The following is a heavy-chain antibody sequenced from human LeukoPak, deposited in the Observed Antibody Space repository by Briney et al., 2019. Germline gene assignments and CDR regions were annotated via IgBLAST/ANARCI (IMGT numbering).Heavy chain of an antibody. D-gene: IGHD6-13*01. Sequence: ASVKVSCEASGGTFSSYAISWVRQAPGQGLEWMGGIIPIFGTANYAQKFQGRVTITADKSTSTAYMELSSLRSEDTAVYYCARVAAAGTRGWFDPWGQGTLVTVSS. V-gene: IGHV1-69*06. CDR3: ARVAAAGTRGWFDP. CDR2: IIPIFGTA. CDR1: GGTFSSYA. J-gene: IGHJ5*02.